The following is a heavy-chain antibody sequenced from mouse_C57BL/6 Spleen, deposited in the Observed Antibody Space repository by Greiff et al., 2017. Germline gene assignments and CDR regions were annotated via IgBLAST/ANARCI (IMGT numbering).Heavy chain of an antibody. Sequence: EVQLQESGEGLVKPGGSLKLSCAASGFTFSSYAMSWVRQTPEKRLEWVAYISSGGDYIYYADTVKGRFTISRDNARNTLYLQMSSLKSEDTAMYYCTREVLRQYYFDYWGQGTTLTVSS. CDR2: ISSGGDYI. D-gene: IGHD1-1*01. CDR1: GFTFSSYA. V-gene: IGHV5-9-1*02. J-gene: IGHJ2*01. CDR3: TREVLRQYYFDY.